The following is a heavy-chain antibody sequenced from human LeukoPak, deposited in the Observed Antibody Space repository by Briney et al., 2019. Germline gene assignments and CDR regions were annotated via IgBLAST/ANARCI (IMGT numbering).Heavy chain of an antibody. CDR2: ISGSGGST. J-gene: IGHJ6*03. Sequence: PGGSLRLSCAASGFTFSSHSMSWVLQAPGKGLEWVSAISGSGGSTYYADSVKGRFTISRDNSKNTLYLQMNSLRAEDTAVYYCVKWLGTRYYYDYMDVWGKGTTVTVSS. CDR1: GFTFSSHS. CDR3: VKWLGTRYYYDYMDV. V-gene: IGHV3-23*01. D-gene: IGHD1-1*01.